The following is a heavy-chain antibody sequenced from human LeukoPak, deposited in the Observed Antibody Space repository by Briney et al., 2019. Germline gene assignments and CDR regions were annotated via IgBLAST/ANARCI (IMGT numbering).Heavy chain of an antibody. V-gene: IGHV4-38-2*02. D-gene: IGHD5-12*01. CDR2: IYHSGST. Sequence: SETLSLTCTVSDYSISSGYYWAWIRQPPGKGLEWIGSIYHSGSTYYSPSLKSRVIISVDTSKNQFSLKLSSVTAADTAVYYCARRDIVATINYWGQGTLVTVSS. CDR3: ARRDIVATINY. CDR1: DYSISSGYY. J-gene: IGHJ4*02.